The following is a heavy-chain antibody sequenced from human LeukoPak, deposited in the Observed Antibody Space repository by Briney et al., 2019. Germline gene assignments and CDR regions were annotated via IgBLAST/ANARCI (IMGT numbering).Heavy chain of an antibody. CDR3: TTGGPFIYARYYGSGEYYFDY. CDR2: IKSKTDGGTT. Sequence: GGSLRLSCAASGFTFSNAWMSWVRQAPGKGLEWVGRIKSKTDGGTTDYAAPVKGRFTISRDDSKNTLYLQMNSLKTEDTAVYYCTTGGPFIYARYYGSGEYYFDYWGQGTLVTVSS. J-gene: IGHJ4*02. D-gene: IGHD3-10*01. CDR1: GFTFSNAW. V-gene: IGHV3-15*01.